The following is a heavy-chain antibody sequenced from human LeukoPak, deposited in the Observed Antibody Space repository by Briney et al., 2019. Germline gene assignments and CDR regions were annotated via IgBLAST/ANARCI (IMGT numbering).Heavy chain of an antibody. Sequence: GGSLRLSCAASGFTFNNRAMSWVRQTPGKGLEWVSAISGSADTTYYADSVKGRFSISRDTSKNTVYLQMNSLRTEDTAVYYCAKGGGWLYYFDYWGQGTLVTVSS. J-gene: IGHJ4*02. CDR2: ISGSADTT. V-gene: IGHV3-23*01. CDR3: AKGGGWLYYFDY. CDR1: GFTFNNRA. D-gene: IGHD6-19*01.